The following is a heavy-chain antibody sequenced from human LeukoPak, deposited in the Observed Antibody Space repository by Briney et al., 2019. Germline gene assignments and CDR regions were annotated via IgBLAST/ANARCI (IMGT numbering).Heavy chain of an antibody. CDR2: VWYDGSNE. CDR1: GFTFSRYG. V-gene: IGHV3-33*01. CDR3: ARVDCSGGSCYPYYQYGMDV. Sequence: PGGSLRLSCAASGFTFSRYGMHWVRQAPGKGLEWVAVVWYDGSNEYYADSVKGRFTISRDNSKNTLYLQMNSLRAEDTAVYYCARVDCSGGSCYPYYQYGMDVWGQGTTVTVSS. D-gene: IGHD2-15*01. J-gene: IGHJ6*02.